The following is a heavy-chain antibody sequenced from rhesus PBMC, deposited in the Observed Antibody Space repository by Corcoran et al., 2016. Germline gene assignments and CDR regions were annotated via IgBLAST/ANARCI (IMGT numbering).Heavy chain of an antibody. J-gene: IGHJ6*01. CDR2: INPYNGKT. D-gene: IGHD4-23*01. CDR3: ARGDSNYHYGLDS. CDR1: GYTFTDSY. Sequence: QVQLVQSGAEVKKPGSSVKVSCKASGYTFTDSYMHWVRQAPQQGLEWMGWINPYNGKTKDAQKVHGRGTMTRDTSTSTAYMELSSLRSEDTAVYYCARGDSNYHYGLDSWGQGVVVTVSS. V-gene: IGHV1S2*01.